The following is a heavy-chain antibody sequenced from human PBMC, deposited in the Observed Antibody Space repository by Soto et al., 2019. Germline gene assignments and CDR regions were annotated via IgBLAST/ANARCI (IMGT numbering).Heavy chain of an antibody. Sequence: GGSLRLSCAASGLTFSSYSMNWVRQAPGKGLEWVSYISSSSSTIYYADSVKGRFTISRDNAKNSLYLQMNSLRAEDTAVYYGARDHFATLDYRGQGTLVTVSS. CDR2: ISSSSSTI. CDR3: ARDHFATLDY. V-gene: IGHV3-48*01. J-gene: IGHJ4*02. CDR1: GLTFSSYS.